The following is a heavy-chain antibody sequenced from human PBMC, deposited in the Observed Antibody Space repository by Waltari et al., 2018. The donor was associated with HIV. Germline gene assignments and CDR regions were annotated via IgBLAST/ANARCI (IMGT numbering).Heavy chain of an antibody. V-gene: IGHV7-4-1*01. CDR1: ETAFSGSV. CDR3: AEGYGAFDFDY. Sequence: QLQLQQSPSQSKTPGTSVTISCKTSETAFSGSVINWVRQAPGQGLEWIGLIDTKTGSPTYAQVFSGLLILSLDTSVTTSYLQIRALKTNDTATYYCAEGYGAFDFDYWGQGTLIPVSP. J-gene: IGHJ4*02. CDR2: IDTKTGSP. D-gene: IGHD2-15*01.